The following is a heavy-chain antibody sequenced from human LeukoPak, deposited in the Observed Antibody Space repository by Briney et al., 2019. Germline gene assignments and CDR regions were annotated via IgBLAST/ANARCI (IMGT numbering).Heavy chain of an antibody. D-gene: IGHD2-15*01. Sequence: SETLSLTCTVSGGSISSYYWSWIRQPAGKGLEWSGRIYTSGSTNYNPSLKSRVTMSVDTSKNQFSLKLSSVTAADTAVYYCARDSVAATPFDYWGQGTLVTVSS. CDR2: IYTSGST. V-gene: IGHV4-4*07. CDR3: ARDSVAATPFDY. CDR1: GGSISSYY. J-gene: IGHJ4*02.